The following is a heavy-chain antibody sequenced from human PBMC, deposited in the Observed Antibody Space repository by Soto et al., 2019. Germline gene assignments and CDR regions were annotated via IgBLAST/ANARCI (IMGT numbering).Heavy chain of an antibody. V-gene: IGHV1-18*01. CDR3: ARNRGIVDTAMVFDY. J-gene: IGHJ4*02. CDR1: GYTFTSYG. CDR2: ISAYNGNT. Sequence: ASVKVSCKASGYTFTSYGISWVRPAPGQGLEWMGWISAYNGNTNYAQKLQGRVTMTTDTSTSTAYMELRSLRSDDTAVYYCARNRGIVDTAMVFDYWGQGTLVTVSS. D-gene: IGHD5-18*01.